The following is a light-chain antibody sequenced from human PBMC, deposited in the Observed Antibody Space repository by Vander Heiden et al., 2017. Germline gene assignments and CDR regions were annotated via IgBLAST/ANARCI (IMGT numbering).Light chain of an antibody. CDR2: AAS. Sequence: QGISSWLAWYQQKPGKAPKLLIYAASSLLSGVPSRFSGSGSGTDFTLTIRSLQPEDFATYYCQRANSFAITFGQGTRLEIK. CDR1: QGISSW. CDR3: QRANSFAIT. J-gene: IGKJ5*01. V-gene: IGKV1-12*01.